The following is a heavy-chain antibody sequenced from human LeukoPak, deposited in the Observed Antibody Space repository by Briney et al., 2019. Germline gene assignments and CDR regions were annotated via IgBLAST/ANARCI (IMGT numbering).Heavy chain of an antibody. CDR1: GYIFTSYY. CDR3: ARLGPGMNFLYFDY. V-gene: IGHV1-46*01. CDR2: INPSGGST. J-gene: IGHJ4*02. Sequence: ASVKVSCKASGYIFTSYYMHWVRQAPGQGLEWMGIINPSGGSTIYSQKFQGRVTMTTDMSTSTVYMELTSLRSDDTAVYYCARLGPGMNFLYFDYWGQGTLVTVSS. D-gene: IGHD3-10*01.